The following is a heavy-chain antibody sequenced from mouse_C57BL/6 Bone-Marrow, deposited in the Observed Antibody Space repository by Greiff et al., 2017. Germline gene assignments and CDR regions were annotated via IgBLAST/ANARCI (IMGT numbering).Heavy chain of an antibody. CDR1: GYTFTSYW. Sequence: VQLQQPGAELVMPGASVKLSCKASGYTFTSYWMHWVKQRPGQGLEWIGEIDPSDSYTNYNQKFKGKSTLTVDKSSSTAYMQLSSLTSEDSAVYYCERRGIYYDYDDAMDYWGQGTSVTVSS. CDR3: ERRGIYYDYDDAMDY. D-gene: IGHD2-4*01. V-gene: IGHV1-69*01. J-gene: IGHJ4*01. CDR2: IDPSDSYT.